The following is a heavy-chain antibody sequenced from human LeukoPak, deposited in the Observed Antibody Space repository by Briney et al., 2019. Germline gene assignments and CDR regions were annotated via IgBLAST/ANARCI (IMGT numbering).Heavy chain of an antibody. CDR2: IRYDGSNK. J-gene: IGHJ4*02. Sequence: QAGGSLRLSCAASGFTFSSYGMHWVRQAPGKGLEWVAFIRYDGSNKYYADSVKGRFTISRDNSKNTLYLQMNSLRAEDTAVYYCAKDPDLGWWLSISHYFDYWGQGTLVTVSS. CDR3: AKDPDLGWWLSISHYFDY. V-gene: IGHV3-30*02. CDR1: GFTFSSYG. D-gene: IGHD2-8*02.